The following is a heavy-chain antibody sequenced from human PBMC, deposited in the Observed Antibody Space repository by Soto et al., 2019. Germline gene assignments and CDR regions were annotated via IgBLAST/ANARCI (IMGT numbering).Heavy chain of an antibody. Sequence: SETLSLTSTVSGGNISSYYWSWIRQPPGKGLEWIGYIYYSGSTNYNPSLKSRVTISVDTSKNQFSLKLSSVTAADTAVYYCARAWSPKYFDYWGQGTLVTVSS. J-gene: IGHJ4*02. V-gene: IGHV4-59*01. CDR1: GGNISSYY. CDR2: IYYSGST. CDR3: ARAWSPKYFDY.